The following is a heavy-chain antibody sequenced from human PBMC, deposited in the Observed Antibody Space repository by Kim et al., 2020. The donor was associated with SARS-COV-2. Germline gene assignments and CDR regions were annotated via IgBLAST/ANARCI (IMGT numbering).Heavy chain of an antibody. V-gene: IGHV3-11*01. CDR2: ISSSGSTI. D-gene: IGHD3-16*02. Sequence: GGSLRLSCAASGFTFSDYYMSWIRQAPGKGLEWVSYISSSGSTIYYADSVKGRFTISRDNAKNSLYLQMNSLRAEDTAVYYCATWGSYPRWSYYYYGMDVWGQGTTVTVSS. CDR1: GFTFSDYY. CDR3: ATWGSYPRWSYYYYGMDV. J-gene: IGHJ6*02.